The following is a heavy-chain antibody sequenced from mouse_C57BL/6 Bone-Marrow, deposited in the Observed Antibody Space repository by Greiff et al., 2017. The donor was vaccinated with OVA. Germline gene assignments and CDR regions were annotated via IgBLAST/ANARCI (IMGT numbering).Heavy chain of an antibody. CDR2: IDPSDSYT. Sequence: VQLQQPGAELVRPGTSVKLSCKASGYTFTSYWMHWVKQRPGQGLEWIGVIDPSDSYTNYNQKFKGKATLTVDTSSSTAYMQLSSLTSEDSAVYYCARKWLLVYFDYWGQGTTLTVSS. CDR1: GYTFTSYW. D-gene: IGHD2-3*01. J-gene: IGHJ2*01. CDR3: ARKWLLVYFDY. V-gene: IGHV1-59*01.